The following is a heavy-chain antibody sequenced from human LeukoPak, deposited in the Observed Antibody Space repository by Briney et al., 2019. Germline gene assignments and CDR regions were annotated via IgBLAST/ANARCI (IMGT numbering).Heavy chain of an antibody. CDR1: AFNFTAYW. Sequence: QAGGSLRLSCASSAFNFTAYWMHWVRQDPRQVLLWVARINSDGTTTNYADSVKGRFTISRDNAKNTLFLQMNSLRAEDTAVYFCAVSNGGYGPRGQGALVTVSS. CDR2: INSDGTTT. J-gene: IGHJ5*02. D-gene: IGHD5-12*01. CDR3: AVSNGGYGP. V-gene: IGHV3-74*01.